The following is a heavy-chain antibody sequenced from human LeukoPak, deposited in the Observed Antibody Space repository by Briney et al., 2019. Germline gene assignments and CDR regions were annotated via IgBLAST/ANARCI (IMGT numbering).Heavy chain of an antibody. J-gene: IGHJ4*02. CDR3: ALIMITSYYFDY. CDR2: ISGSGGST. Sequence: GGSLRLSCAASGFTFSSYGMSWVRQAPGKGLEWVSAISGSGGSTYYADSVKGRFTISRDNSKNTLYLQMNSLRAEDTAVYYCALIMITSYYFDYWGQGTLVTVSS. CDR1: GFTFSSYG. V-gene: IGHV3-23*01. D-gene: IGHD3-16*01.